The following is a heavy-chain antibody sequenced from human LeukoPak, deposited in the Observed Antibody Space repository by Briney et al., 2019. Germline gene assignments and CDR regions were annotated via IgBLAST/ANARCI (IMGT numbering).Heavy chain of an antibody. CDR2: ISSSSSYI. V-gene: IGHV3-21*01. CDR3: ARNSGYDWGIGFDI. J-gene: IGHJ3*02. D-gene: IGHD5-12*01. Sequence: GGSLRLSCAASGFTFSSYSINWVRQAPGKGLECVSSISSSSSYIYYADSVKGRFTISRDNAKNSLYLQMNSLRAEDTAVYYCARNSGYDWGIGFDIWGQGTMVTVSS. CDR1: GFTFSSYS.